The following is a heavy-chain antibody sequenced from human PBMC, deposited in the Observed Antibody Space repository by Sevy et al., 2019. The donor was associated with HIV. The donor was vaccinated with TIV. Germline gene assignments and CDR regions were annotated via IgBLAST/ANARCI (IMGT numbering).Heavy chain of an antibody. D-gene: IGHD3-22*01. V-gene: IGHV3-23*01. CDR1: GFTVSSNY. J-gene: IGHJ6*02. CDR3: AKDRPDSSGYYYLVSYYYYYGMDV. CDR2: ISGSGGST. Sequence: GGSLRFSCAASGFTVSSNYMSWVRQAPGKGLEWVSAISGSGGSTYYADSVKGRFTISRDNSKNTLYLQMNSLRAEDTAVYYCAKDRPDSSGYYYLVSYYYYYGMDVWGQGTTVTVSS.